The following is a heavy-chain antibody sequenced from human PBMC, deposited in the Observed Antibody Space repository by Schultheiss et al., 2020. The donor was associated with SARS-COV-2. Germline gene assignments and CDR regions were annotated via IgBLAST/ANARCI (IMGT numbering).Heavy chain of an antibody. V-gene: IGHV3-33*08. CDR2: IWYDGSNK. CDR3: ARGGSGDLGYCSSTSCRKGSFFDY. J-gene: IGHJ4*02. Sequence: GGSLRLSCAASGFSFSDAWLNWVRQAPGKGLEWVAVIWYDGSNKYYADSVKGRFTISRDNAKNSLYLQMNSLRAEDTAVYYCARGGSGDLGYCSSTSCRKGSFFDYWGQGTLVTVSS. D-gene: IGHD2-2*01. CDR1: GFSFSDAW.